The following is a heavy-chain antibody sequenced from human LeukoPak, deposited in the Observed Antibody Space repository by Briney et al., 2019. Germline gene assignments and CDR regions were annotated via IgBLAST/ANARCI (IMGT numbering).Heavy chain of an antibody. CDR3: ARDTLLITMFDY. CDR2: ISSSGSTI. V-gene: IGHV3-48*03. J-gene: IGHJ4*02. CDR1: GFTFSSYE. Sequence: GGSLRLSCAASGFTFSSYEMNWVRQTPGKGLEWVSYISSSGSTIYYADSVKGRFTISRDNAKNSLYLQMNSLRAEDTAVYYCARDTLLITMFDYRGQGTLVTVSS. D-gene: IGHD3-10*01.